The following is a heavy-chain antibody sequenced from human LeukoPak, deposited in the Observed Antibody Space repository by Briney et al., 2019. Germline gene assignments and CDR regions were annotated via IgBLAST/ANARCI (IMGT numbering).Heavy chain of an antibody. Sequence: PGGSLRLSCAASGFPFSGFTMNWVRQSPGKGLEWVSFILGGSSATSYADSVKGRFTISRDTAKNSLYLQMNSLRVDDTAVYYCARGNGWLSSGIYYFDSWGQGTLVTASS. CDR2: ILGGSSAT. CDR3: ARGNGWLSSGIYYFDS. CDR1: GFPFSGFT. J-gene: IGHJ4*02. D-gene: IGHD6-19*01. V-gene: IGHV3-48*01.